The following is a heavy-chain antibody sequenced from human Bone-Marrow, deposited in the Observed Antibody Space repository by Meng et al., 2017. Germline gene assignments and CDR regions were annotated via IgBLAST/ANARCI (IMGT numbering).Heavy chain of an antibody. CDR2: INSDGTTT. CDR1: GFTFSSYW. D-gene: IGHD7-27*01. V-gene: IGHV3-74*01. CDR3: ATGVGY. Sequence: GSLRLSCAASGFTFSSYWMYWVRQAPGKGLVWISRINSDGTTTTYADSVKGRFTISRDNAKNTLYLQMNSLRVEDTAVYYCATGVGYWGQGTQVTVSS. J-gene: IGHJ4*02.